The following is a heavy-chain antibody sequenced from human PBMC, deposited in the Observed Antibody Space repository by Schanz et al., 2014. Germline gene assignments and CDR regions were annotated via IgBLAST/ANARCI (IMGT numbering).Heavy chain of an antibody. CDR1: GITFSDYA. Sequence: VQLVESGGCVVQPGTSLRLSCAASGITFSDYAMSWVRQAPGKGLEWVSTIASGGSHTFYADSVTGRFTISGDNSKNTLFLQMNSLRVEDTAIYYCAKIWKAHHLTGRPGWSDGMDVWGQGTTV. CDR3: AKIWKAHHLTGRPGWSDGMDV. J-gene: IGHJ6*02. CDR2: IASGGSHT. V-gene: IGHV3-23*04. D-gene: IGHD3-3*01.